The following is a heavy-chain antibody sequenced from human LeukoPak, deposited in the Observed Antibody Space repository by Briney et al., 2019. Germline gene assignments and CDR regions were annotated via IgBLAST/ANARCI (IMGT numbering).Heavy chain of an antibody. V-gene: IGHV3-74*01. CDR3: TRGDYGFDY. J-gene: IGHJ4*02. CDR2: INTDGSST. D-gene: IGHD4-17*01. Sequence: GGSLRLSCAASGFTFSSYWMHWVRQAPGKGLAWVSRINTDGSSTSYADSVKGRFTISRDNAKNTLYLQMNSLRAEDMAVYYCTRGDYGFDYWGQGTLVTVSS. CDR1: GFTFSSYW.